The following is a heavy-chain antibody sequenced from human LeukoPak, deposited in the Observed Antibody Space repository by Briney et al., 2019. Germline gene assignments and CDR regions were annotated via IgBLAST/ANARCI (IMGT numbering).Heavy chain of an antibody. J-gene: IGHJ2*01. Sequence: PSETLSLTCTVSGGSISSHFWTWIRQPPGKGLEWIGYIYYSGSTNYNPSLKSRVTISVDTSKNQFSLKLSSVTAADTAVYYCARELTYCGGDCYPRYFDLWGRGTLVTVSS. V-gene: IGHV4-59*11. CDR1: GGSISSHF. CDR3: ARELTYCGGDCYPRYFDL. CDR2: IYYSGST. D-gene: IGHD2-21*02.